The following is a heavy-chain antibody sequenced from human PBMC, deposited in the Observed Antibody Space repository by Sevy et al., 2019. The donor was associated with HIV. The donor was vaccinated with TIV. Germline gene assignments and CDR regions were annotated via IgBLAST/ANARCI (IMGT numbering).Heavy chain of an antibody. D-gene: IGHD5-12*01. CDR1: GFTFSSYA. J-gene: IGHJ4*02. CDR3: SEPPPMVVATSFDY. CDR2: ISGSGGST. V-gene: IGHV3-23*01. Sequence: GGSLRLSCAASGFTFSSYAMSWVRQAPGKGLEWVSAISGSGGSTYYADSVKGRFTISRDNSKNTLYLQMNSLRAEDTSVYYCSEPPPMVVATSFDYWGQGTLVTVSS.